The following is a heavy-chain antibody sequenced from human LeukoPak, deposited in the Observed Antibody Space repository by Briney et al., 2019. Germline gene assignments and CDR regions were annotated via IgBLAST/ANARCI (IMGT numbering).Heavy chain of an antibody. CDR2: ISSGSSVI. Sequence: GGSLRLSCAASGFTFSNYAMTWVRQAPGKGLEWVSYISSGSSVIYYADSVKGRFTISRDNAKNSLYLQMNSLRAEDTAVYYCASFHRRGASDYWGQGTLVTVSS. CDR1: GFTFSNYA. CDR3: ASFHRRGASDY. D-gene: IGHD5-24*01. J-gene: IGHJ4*02. V-gene: IGHV3-48*01.